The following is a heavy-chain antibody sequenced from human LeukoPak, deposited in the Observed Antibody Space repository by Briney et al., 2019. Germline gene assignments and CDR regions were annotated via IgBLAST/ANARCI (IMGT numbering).Heavy chain of an antibody. CDR3: ATDGSSSWSPEYFQH. V-gene: IGHV4-30-2*01. CDR2: IYHSGST. CDR1: GGSISSGGYS. J-gene: IGHJ1*01. Sequence: SQTLSLTCAVSGGSISSGGYSWSWIRQPPGKGLEWIGYIYHSGSTYYNPSLKSRVTISVDRFKNQFSLKLSSVTAADTAVYYCATDGSSSWSPEYFQHWGQGTLVTVSS. D-gene: IGHD6-13*01.